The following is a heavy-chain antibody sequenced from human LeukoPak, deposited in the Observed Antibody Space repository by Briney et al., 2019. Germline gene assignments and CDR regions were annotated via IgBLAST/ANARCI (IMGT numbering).Heavy chain of an antibody. V-gene: IGHV2-5*02. CDR3: AHRRSNSYFNY. Sequence: SGPTLVNPTQTLTLACTISGFSLSTSGVGVAWIRQPPGKALECLALIYWDDDKRYSPSLESRLAITKDTSKNQVVLTMTNMDPVDTATYYCAHRRSNSYFNYWGQGTLVTVSS. CDR1: GFSLSTSGVG. CDR2: IYWDDDK. J-gene: IGHJ4*02. D-gene: IGHD1-20*01.